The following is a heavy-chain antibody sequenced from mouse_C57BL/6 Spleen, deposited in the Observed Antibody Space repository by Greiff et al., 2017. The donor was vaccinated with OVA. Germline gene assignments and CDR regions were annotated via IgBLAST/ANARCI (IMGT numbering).Heavy chain of an antibody. J-gene: IGHJ2*01. CDR2: INPSSGYT. CDR1: GYTFTSYW. Sequence: QVQLQQSGAELAKPGASVKLSCKASGYTFTSYWMHWVKQRPGQGLEWIGYINPSSGYTKYNQKFKDKATLTADKSSSTAYMQLSSLTYEDSAVYYCASNTVVAREYFDYWGQGTTLTVSS. D-gene: IGHD1-1*01. V-gene: IGHV1-7*01. CDR3: ASNTVVAREYFDY.